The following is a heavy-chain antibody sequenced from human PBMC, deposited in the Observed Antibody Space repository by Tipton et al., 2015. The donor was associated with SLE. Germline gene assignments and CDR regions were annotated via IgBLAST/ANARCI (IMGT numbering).Heavy chain of an antibody. V-gene: IGHV4-59*12. J-gene: IGHJ4*02. CDR2: IYYSGST. Sequence: LRLSCTVSGGSISSYYWSWIRQPPGKGLEWIGSIYYSGSTYYNPSLKSRVTISVDTSKNQFSLKLSSVTAADTAVYYCAKYSSSSDYWGQGTLVTVSS. CDR1: GGSISSYY. D-gene: IGHD6-6*01. CDR3: AKYSSSSDY.